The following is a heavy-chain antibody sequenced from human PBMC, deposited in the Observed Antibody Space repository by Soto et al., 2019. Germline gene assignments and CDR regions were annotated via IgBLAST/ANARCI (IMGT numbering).Heavy chain of an antibody. CDR3: ARDRDGCTNGVCYKLNWFDP. J-gene: IGHJ5*02. V-gene: IGHV4-31*03. D-gene: IGHD2-8*01. Sequence: SETLSLTCTVSGGSISSGGYYWSWIRQHPGKGLEWIGYIYYSGSTYYNPSLKSRVTISVDTSKNQFSLKLSSVTAADTAVYYCARDRDGCTNGVCYKLNWFDPWGQGTLVTVSS. CDR2: IYYSGST. CDR1: GGSISSGGYY.